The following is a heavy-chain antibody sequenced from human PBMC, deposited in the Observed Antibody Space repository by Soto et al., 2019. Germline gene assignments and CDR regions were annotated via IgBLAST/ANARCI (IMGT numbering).Heavy chain of an antibody. V-gene: IGHV1-3*01. CDR2: ITPDKGNT. Sequence: QVQLVQSGAEVKKPGASVKISCKASGYTFTRYTMNWVRQAPGQRLEWMGWITPDKGNTTSSQKLQDRVIITRDTSASTAYMDLSSLRSEDTAVYYCARGIATGQLDPWGQGPRVTVSS. CDR3: ARGIATGQLDP. CDR1: GYTFTRYT. D-gene: IGHD2-15*01. J-gene: IGHJ5*02.